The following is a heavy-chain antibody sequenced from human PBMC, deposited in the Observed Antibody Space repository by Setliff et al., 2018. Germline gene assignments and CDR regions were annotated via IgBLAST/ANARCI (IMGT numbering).Heavy chain of an antibody. D-gene: IGHD2-21*02. CDR3: ARDLGHGGDSDY. J-gene: IGHJ4*02. V-gene: IGHV4-38-2*02. Sequence: SETLSLTCTVSGYSISSGYIWGWIRQPLGKGLEWVGNIGHTGSINYNPSLKSRLTISRDTSKNQVSLKLNSVTATDTAVYYCARDLGHGGDSDYWGQGILVTVSS. CDR2: IGHTGSI. CDR1: GYSISSGYI.